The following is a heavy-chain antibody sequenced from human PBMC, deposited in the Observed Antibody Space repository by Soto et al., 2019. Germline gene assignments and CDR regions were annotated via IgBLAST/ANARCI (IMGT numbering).Heavy chain of an antibody. D-gene: IGHD5-18*01. CDR2: ISSSGSTI. V-gene: IGHV3-11*01. J-gene: IGHJ4*02. Sequence: GGSLRLSCAASGFTFSDYYMSWIRQAPGKGLEWVSYISSSGSTIYYADSVKGRFTISRDNAKNSLYLQMNSLRAEDTAVYYCARDMNRGYSYGSPANYWGQGTLVTVSS. CDR3: ARDMNRGYSYGSPANY. CDR1: GFTFSDYY.